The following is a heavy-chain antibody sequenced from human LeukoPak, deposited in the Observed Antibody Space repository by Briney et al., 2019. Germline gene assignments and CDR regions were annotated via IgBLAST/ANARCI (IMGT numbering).Heavy chain of an antibody. Sequence: GGSLRLSCAASGFTFSSYAMSWVRQAPGKGLEWVSAISGSGGSTYYADSVKGRFTISRDNSKNTLYLQMNSLRAEDTAVYYCAKDRGWAVATGEFDYWGQGTLVTVSS. CDR3: AKDRGWAVATGEFDY. D-gene: IGHD6-19*01. CDR1: GFTFSSYA. J-gene: IGHJ4*02. CDR2: ISGSGGST. V-gene: IGHV3-23*01.